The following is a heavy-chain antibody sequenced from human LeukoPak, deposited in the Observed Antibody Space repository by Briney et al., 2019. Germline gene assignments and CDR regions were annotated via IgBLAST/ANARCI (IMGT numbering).Heavy chain of an antibody. J-gene: IGHJ3*02. CDR1: GGSISSYY. D-gene: IGHD2-21*01. V-gene: IGHV4-59*01. CDR2: IYYSGST. CDR3: ARLSIGAFDI. Sequence: PSETLSLTCTVSGGSISSYYWSWIRQPPGKGLEWIGYIYYSGSTNYNPSLKSRVTISVDTSKNQFSLKLSSVAAADTAVYYCARLSIGAFDIWGQGTMVTVSS.